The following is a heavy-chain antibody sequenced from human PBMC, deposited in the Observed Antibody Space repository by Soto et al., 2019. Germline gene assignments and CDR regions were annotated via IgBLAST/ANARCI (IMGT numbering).Heavy chain of an antibody. D-gene: IGHD3-22*01. Sequence: SLTCTVSGGSISSYYWSWIRQPPGKGLEWIGYIYYSGSANYNPSLKSRVTISVDTSKNQFSLKLSSVTAADTAVYYCARGGKYYYDSSCYYRVDDCGHRNLVTVS. CDR2: IYYSGSA. J-gene: IGHJ4*01. CDR3: ARGGKYYYDSSCYYRVDD. V-gene: IGHV4-59*01. CDR1: GGSISSYY.